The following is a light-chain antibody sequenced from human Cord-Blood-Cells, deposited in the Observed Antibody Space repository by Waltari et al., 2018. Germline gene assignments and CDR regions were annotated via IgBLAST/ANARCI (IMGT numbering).Light chain of an antibody. CDR3: QQSYSTPLT. Sequence: DIQMTQPTSSLSASFGDRVAVTCRASQSISSYLHWYQQKPGKAPKLLIYAASSLQSGVPSRFSGSGSGTDFTLTISSLQPEDFATYYCQQSYSTPLTFGGGTKVEIK. V-gene: IGKV1-39*01. J-gene: IGKJ4*01. CDR1: QSISSY. CDR2: AAS.